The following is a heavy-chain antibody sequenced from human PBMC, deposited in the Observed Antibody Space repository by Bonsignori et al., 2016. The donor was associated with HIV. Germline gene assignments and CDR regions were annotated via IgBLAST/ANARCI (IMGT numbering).Heavy chain of an antibody. Sequence: WIRQPPGKGLEWVTTISPAGVGIYYADSVKGRFTISRDNSKSTLSLQMDNLRGDDAAVYYCAKSVTPSARASRYFFDYWGPGTLVTVSS. CDR2: ISPAGVGI. J-gene: IGHJ4*02. D-gene: IGHD5/OR15-5a*01. CDR3: AKSVTPSARASRYFFDY. V-gene: IGHV3-23*01.